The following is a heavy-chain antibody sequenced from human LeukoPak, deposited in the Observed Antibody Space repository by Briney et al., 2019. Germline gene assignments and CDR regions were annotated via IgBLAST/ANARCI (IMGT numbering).Heavy chain of an antibody. CDR3: ITDIPSEIYPFDN. D-gene: IGHD2-21*01. J-gene: IGHJ4*02. CDR1: GFAFSTAW. V-gene: IGHV3-15*01. CDR2: IKSKADGETI. Sequence: GGSLRLSCTASGFAFSTAWMSWGRQAPGKGLEWVGLIKSKADGETIHYAAPVKGRFTISRDDSKATLYLQMNSLKIEDTAVYYCITDIPSEIYPFDNWGQRTLVTVSS.